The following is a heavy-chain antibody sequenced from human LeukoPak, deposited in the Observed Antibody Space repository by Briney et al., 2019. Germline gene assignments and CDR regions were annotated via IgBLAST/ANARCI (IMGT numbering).Heavy chain of an antibody. CDR2: TNPNTGNT. CDR3: SRAVGTITTNDY. CDR1: GYMFTSYD. J-gene: IGHJ4*02. D-gene: IGHD5-24*01. V-gene: IGHV1-8*01. Sequence: ASVKVSCKASGYMFTSYDINWVRQATGHGLEWMGWTNPNTGNTGYAQKFQGRVTMTRNTSISTAYMELNSLRSEDTAVYYCSRAVGTITTNDYWGQGTLVTVSS.